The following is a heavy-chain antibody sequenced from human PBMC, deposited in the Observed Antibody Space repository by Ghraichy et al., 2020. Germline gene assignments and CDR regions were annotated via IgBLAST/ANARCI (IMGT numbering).Heavy chain of an antibody. J-gene: IGHJ4*02. V-gene: IGHV4-39*01. CDR1: GGSISSSSYY. CDR3: ARGLAAAGLPNRLSLPDY. CDR2: IYYSGST. Sequence: ESLNISCTVSGGSISSSSYYWGWIRQPPGKGLEWIGSIYYSGSTYYNPSLKSRVTISVDTSKNQFSLKLSSVTAADTAVYYCARGLAAAGLPNRLSLPDYWGQGTLVTVSS. D-gene: IGHD6-13*01.